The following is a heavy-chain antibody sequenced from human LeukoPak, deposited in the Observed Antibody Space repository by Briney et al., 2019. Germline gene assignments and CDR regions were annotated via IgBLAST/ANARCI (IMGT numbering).Heavy chain of an antibody. D-gene: IGHD3-22*01. CDR2: ISYDGSNK. CDR1: GFTFSSYA. Sequence: GGSLRLSCAASGFTFSSYAMHWVRQAPGKGLEWVAVISYDGSNKYYADSVKGRFTISRDNSKNTLYLQMNSLRAEDTAVYYCAKDVTMIVVATSFDYWGQGTLVTVSS. CDR3: AKDVTMIVVATSFDY. V-gene: IGHV3-30*04. J-gene: IGHJ4*02.